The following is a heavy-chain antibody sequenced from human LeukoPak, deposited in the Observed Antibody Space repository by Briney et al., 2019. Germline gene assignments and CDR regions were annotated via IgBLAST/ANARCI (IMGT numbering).Heavy chain of an antibody. CDR1: GYSFTSYW. Sequence: GESLKISCKGSGYSFTSYWIGWVRQMPGKGLEWMAIFYPDDSDTRYSPSFRGQVTISADKSISTAYLQWSSLKASDTAMYYCAGHSKGPSYYHGMDVWGQGTTVTVSS. CDR3: AGHSKGPSYYHGMDV. CDR2: FYPDDSDT. J-gene: IGHJ6*02. D-gene: IGHD2-21*01. V-gene: IGHV5-51*01.